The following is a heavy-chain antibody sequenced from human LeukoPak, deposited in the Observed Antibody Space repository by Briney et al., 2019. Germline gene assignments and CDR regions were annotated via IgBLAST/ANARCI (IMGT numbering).Heavy chain of an antibody. CDR3: ATGGGDYLNAFDI. Sequence: GASVKVSCRVSGYTLTELSMHWVRQAPGKGLEWMGGFDPEDGETIYAQKFQGRVTMTEDTSTDTAYMELGSLRSEDTAVYYCATGGGDYLNAFDIWGQGTMVTVSS. V-gene: IGHV1-24*01. J-gene: IGHJ3*02. D-gene: IGHD3-10*01. CDR2: FDPEDGET. CDR1: GYTLTELS.